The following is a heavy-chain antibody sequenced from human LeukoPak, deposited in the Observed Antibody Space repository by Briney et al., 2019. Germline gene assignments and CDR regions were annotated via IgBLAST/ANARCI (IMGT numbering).Heavy chain of an antibody. CDR3: ARDPLPWIQPRDLAFDI. V-gene: IGHV1-18*01. D-gene: IGHD5-18*01. J-gene: IGHJ3*02. Sequence: ASVKVSCKAPGYTFTSYGISWVRQAPGQGLEWMGWISAYNGNTNYAQKLQGRVTMTTDTSTSTAYMELRSLRSDDTAVYYCARDPLPWIQPRDLAFDIWGQGTMVTVSS. CDR2: ISAYNGNT. CDR1: GYTFTSYG.